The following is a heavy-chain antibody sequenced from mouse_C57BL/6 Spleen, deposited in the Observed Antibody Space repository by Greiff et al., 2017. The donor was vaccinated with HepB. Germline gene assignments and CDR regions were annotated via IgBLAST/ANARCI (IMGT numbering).Heavy chain of an antibody. CDR3: ARGDTTEVATPWDY. CDR1: GYAFSSYW. Sequence: VQLQQSGAELVKPGASVKISCKASGYAFSSYWMNWVKQRPGKGLEWIGQIYPGDGDTNYNGKFKGKATLTADKSSSTAYMQLSSLTSEDSAVYFCARGDTTEVATPWDYWGQGTTLTVSS. D-gene: IGHD1-1*01. J-gene: IGHJ2*01. V-gene: IGHV1-80*01. CDR2: IYPGDGDT.